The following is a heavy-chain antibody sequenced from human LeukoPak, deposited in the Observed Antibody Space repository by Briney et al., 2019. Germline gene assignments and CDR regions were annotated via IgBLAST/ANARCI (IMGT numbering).Heavy chain of an antibody. D-gene: IGHD5-12*01. CDR3: ARAGGRWLQLELSY. J-gene: IGHJ4*02. Sequence: ASVKVSCKASGYTFTSYAMHWVRQAPGQRLEWMGWINAGNGNTKYSQKFQGRVTITRDTSASTAYMELSSLRSDDTAVYYCARAGGRWLQLELSYWGQGTLVTVSS. CDR2: INAGNGNT. CDR1: GYTFTSYA. V-gene: IGHV1-3*01.